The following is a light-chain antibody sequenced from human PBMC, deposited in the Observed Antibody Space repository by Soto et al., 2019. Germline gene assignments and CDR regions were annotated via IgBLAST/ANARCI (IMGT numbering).Light chain of an antibody. CDR3: AAWDDSLNENV. V-gene: IGLV1-44*01. Sequence: QSVLTQPPSASGTPGQRVTISCSGSSSNIGSNVVNWYQQLPGTAPKLVIFDSNQRPSGVPDRFSGSKSGTSASLAISGLQSEDEADYYYAAWDDSLNENVFGTGTKLTVL. J-gene: IGLJ1*01. CDR1: SSNIGSNV. CDR2: DSN.